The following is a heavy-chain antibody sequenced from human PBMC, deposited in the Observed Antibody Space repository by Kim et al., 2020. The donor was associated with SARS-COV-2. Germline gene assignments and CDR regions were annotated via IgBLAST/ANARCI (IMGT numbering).Heavy chain of an antibody. J-gene: IGHJ4*02. V-gene: IGHV3-48*02. CDR3: ARDKGPDYDSSGDPRSFDY. CDR2: ISSSSTI. CDR1: GFTFSSYS. Sequence: GGSLRLSCAASGFTFSSYSMNWVRQAPGKGLEWVSYISSSSTIYYADSVKDRFTISRDNAKNSLYLQMNSLRDEDTAVYYCARDKGPDYDSSGDPRSFDYWGQGTLVTVSS. D-gene: IGHD3-22*01.